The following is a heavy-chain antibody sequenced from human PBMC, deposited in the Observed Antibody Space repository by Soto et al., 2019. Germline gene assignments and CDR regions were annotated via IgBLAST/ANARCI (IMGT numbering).Heavy chain of an antibody. CDR3: ARAYYYDSSGYPYYFDC. V-gene: IGHV1-69*06. J-gene: IGHJ4*02. Sequence: FSCKASGGTFSSYAISWVRQAPGQGLEWMGGIIPIFGTANYAQKFQGRVTITADKSTSTAYMELSSLRSEDTAVYYCARAYYYDSSGYPYYFDCWGQGTLVTVSS. CDR1: GGTFSSYA. CDR2: IIPIFGTA. D-gene: IGHD3-22*01.